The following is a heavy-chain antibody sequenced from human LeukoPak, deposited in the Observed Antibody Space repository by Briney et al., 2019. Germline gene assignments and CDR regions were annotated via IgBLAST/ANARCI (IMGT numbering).Heavy chain of an antibody. CDR2: IYHSGST. D-gene: IGHD6-13*01. J-gene: IGHJ4*02. Sequence: SETLSLTCAVSGGSISSSNWWSWVRQPPGKGLEWIGEIYHSGSTNYNPSLKSRVTISVDKSKNQFSLKLSSVTAADTAVYYCARDGDSASSSWYYFDYWGQGTLVTVSS. CDR3: ARDGDSASSSWYYFDY. CDR1: GGSISSSNW. V-gene: IGHV4-4*02.